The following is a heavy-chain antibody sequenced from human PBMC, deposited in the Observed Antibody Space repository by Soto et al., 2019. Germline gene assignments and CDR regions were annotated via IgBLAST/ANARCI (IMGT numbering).Heavy chain of an antibody. V-gene: IGHV1-18*01. CDR2: FNPKNGNR. CDR1: GYTFSKHG. D-gene: IGHD3-9*01. J-gene: IGHJ4*02. Sequence: AAVKVSYKASGYTFSKHGTNWLEQARGQGSEWMGWFNPKNGNRNYAQTFEGRLSLTTDTSTSTAFMELSYLRSDDTTFYCCARALSLTGVLYFDYWGQGPPVPVSS. CDR3: ARALSLTGVLYFDY.